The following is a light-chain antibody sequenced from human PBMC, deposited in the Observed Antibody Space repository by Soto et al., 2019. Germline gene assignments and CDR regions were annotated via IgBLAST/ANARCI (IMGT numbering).Light chain of an antibody. V-gene: IGKV1-39*01. J-gene: IGKJ4*01. CDR3: QESDAFPYT. CDR2: AAS. CDR1: QSITTY. Sequence: DIQMTQSPSSLSASVGDRVTITCRAGQSITTYLNWYQQKPGKAPNLLIYAASRLQSGVPSRFSGSGSGTDFTLTISSLQPEDFATHYCQESDAFPYTFGGGTKVDIK.